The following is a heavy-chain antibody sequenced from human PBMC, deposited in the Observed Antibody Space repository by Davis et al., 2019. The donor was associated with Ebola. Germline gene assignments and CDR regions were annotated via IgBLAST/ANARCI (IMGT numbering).Heavy chain of an antibody. CDR1: GGSISSYY. J-gene: IGHJ4*02. Sequence: MPSETLSLTCTVSGGSISSYYWSWIRQPPGKGLEWIGYIYYSGSTNYNPSLKSRVTISEDTSKNQFSLKLSSVTAADTAVYYCARAYRYGGAFFDYWGQGTLVTVSS. CDR2: IYYSGST. V-gene: IGHV4-59*01. D-gene: IGHD1-26*01. CDR3: ARAYRYGGAFFDY.